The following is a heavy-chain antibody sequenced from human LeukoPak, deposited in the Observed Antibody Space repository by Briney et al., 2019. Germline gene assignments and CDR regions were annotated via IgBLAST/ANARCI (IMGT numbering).Heavy chain of an antibody. J-gene: IGHJ4*02. D-gene: IGHD3-10*01. Sequence: ASVKLSYKASGGTFSSYAISWVRQAPGQGLEWMGRIIHILGIANYAQKFQGRVTINADKSTRTAYMELSSLRSEDTAVYYCARGTDLDFPRFNYYGSGSYYDYWGQGTLVTVSS. CDR1: GGTFSSYA. CDR3: ARGTDLDFPRFNYYGSGSYYDY. V-gene: IGHV1-69*04. CDR2: IIHILGIA.